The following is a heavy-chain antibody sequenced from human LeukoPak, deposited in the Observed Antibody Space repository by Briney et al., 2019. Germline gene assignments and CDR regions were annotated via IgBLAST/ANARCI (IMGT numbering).Heavy chain of an antibody. CDR2: IRYDGSNK. V-gene: IGHV3-30*02. CDR3: AKAGSGWYGRYYYYGMDV. Sequence: PGGSLRLSCAASGFTFSSYGMRWVRQAPGKGLEWVAFIRYDGSNKYYADSVKGRFTISRDNSKNTLYLQMNSLRAEDTAVYYCAKAGSGWYGRYYYYGMDVWGQGTTVTVSS. CDR1: GFTFSSYG. D-gene: IGHD6-19*01. J-gene: IGHJ6*02.